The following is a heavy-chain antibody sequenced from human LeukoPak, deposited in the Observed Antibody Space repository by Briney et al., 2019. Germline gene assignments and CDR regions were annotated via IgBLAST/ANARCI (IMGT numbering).Heavy chain of an antibody. Sequence: GGSLRLSCAASGFTFSRYSMNWVRQAPGKGLEWVSSISSSSSYIYYADSVKGRFTISRDNAQNSLYLQMNSLRAEDTAVFYCARDGTYTDYDPDFDIWGQGTLVTVSS. CDR2: ISSSSSYI. V-gene: IGHV3-21*01. CDR1: GFTFSRYS. CDR3: ARDGTYTDYDPDFDI. D-gene: IGHD5-12*01. J-gene: IGHJ4*02.